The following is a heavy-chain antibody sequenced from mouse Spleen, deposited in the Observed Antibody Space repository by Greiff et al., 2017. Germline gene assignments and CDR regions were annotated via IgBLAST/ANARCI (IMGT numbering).Heavy chain of an antibody. CDR1: GYSITSGYY. CDR2: ISYDGSN. V-gene: IGHV3-6*01. J-gene: IGHJ2*01. Sequence: ESGPGLVKPSQSLSLTCSVTGYSITSGYYWNWIRQFPGNKLEWMGYISYDGSNNYNPSLKNRISITRDTSKNQFFLKLNSVTTEDTATYYCAREGGGPFDYWGQGTTLTVSS. D-gene: IGHD1-1*02. CDR3: AREGGGPFDY.